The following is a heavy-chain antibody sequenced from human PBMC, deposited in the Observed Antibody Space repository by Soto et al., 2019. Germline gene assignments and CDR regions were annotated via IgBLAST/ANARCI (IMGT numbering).Heavy chain of an antibody. J-gene: IGHJ4*02. CDR2: INAGSGNT. D-gene: IGHD3-22*01. V-gene: IGHV1-3*01. Sequence: QVQLVQSGAEVKKPGASVKVSCTASGYTFTSYAMHWVRQAPGQRLEWMGWINAGSGNTKYSQKFQGRVTSTRDTAASTGYMELSSLRSEDTAVYYCAIGLPIVADYWGQGTMVTVSS. CDR1: GYTFTSYA. CDR3: AIGLPIVADY.